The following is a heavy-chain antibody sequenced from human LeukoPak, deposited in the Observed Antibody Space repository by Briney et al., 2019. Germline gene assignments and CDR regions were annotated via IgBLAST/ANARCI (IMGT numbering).Heavy chain of an antibody. CDR3: ASRYCSGGSCTVVGAFDI. CDR2: IYHSGST. J-gene: IGHJ3*02. D-gene: IGHD2-15*01. CDR1: GCSISSGYY. V-gene: IGHV4-38-2*02. Sequence: SETLSLTCTVSGCSISSGYYWGWIRQPPGKGLEWIGSIYHSGSTYYNPSLKSRVTISVDTSKNQFSLKLSSVTAADTAVYYCASRYCSGGSCTVVGAFDIWGQGTMVTVSS.